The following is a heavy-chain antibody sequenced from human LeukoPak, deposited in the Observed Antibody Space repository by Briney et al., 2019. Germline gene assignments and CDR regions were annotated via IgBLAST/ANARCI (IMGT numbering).Heavy chain of an antibody. D-gene: IGHD6-19*01. CDR3: ARPIAASSGWRSFDY. Sequence: SETLSLTCAVSGGSISGSYWWSWVRQPPGKGLEWIGEIYHTGSTNYNPSLKSRVTISVDKSKSQFSLKLTSLTAADTAVYYCARPIAASSGWRSFDYWGQGALVTVSP. CDR1: GGSISGSYW. CDR2: IYHTGST. V-gene: IGHV4-4*02. J-gene: IGHJ4*02.